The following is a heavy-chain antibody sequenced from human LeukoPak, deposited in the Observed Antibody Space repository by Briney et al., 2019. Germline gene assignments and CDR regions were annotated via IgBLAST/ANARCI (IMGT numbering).Heavy chain of an antibody. V-gene: IGHV3-23*01. D-gene: IGHD2-15*01. CDR3: AKVVRAATGNYYYYYYMDV. CDR2: ISGSGGST. CDR1: GFTFSSYG. Sequence: GGSLRLSCAASGFTFSSYGMSWVRQAPGKGLEWVSAISGSGGSTYYADSVKGRFTISRDNSKNTLYLQMNSLRAEDTAVYYCAKVVRAATGNYYYYYYMDVWGKGTTVTISS. J-gene: IGHJ6*03.